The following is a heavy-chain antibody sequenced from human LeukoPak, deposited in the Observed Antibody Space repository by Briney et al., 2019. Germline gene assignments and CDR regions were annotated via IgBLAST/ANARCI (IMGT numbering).Heavy chain of an antibody. Sequence: GGSLRLSCAASGFTFSSYGMHWVRQAPGKGLEWVAFIRYDGSNKYYADSVKGRFTISRDNSKNTLYLQMNSLRAEDTAVYYCAKDIWYQTLMGYWGQGTLVTVSS. V-gene: IGHV3-30*02. CDR1: GFTFSSYG. J-gene: IGHJ4*02. CDR2: IRYDGSNK. D-gene: IGHD2-2*01. CDR3: AKDIWYQTLMGY.